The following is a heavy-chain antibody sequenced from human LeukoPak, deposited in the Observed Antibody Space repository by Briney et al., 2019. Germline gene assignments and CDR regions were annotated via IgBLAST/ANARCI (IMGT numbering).Heavy chain of an antibody. Sequence: SETLSLTCTVSGGSISSGDYYWSWIRQPPGKGLEWIGYIYYSGSTYYNPSLKSRVTISVDTSKNQFSLKLSSVTAADTAVYYCARAYYGSGSYYPRMNWFDPWGQGTLVTVSS. J-gene: IGHJ5*02. CDR3: ARAYYGSGSYYPRMNWFDP. D-gene: IGHD3-10*01. CDR1: GGSISSGDYY. CDR2: IYYSGST. V-gene: IGHV4-30-4*01.